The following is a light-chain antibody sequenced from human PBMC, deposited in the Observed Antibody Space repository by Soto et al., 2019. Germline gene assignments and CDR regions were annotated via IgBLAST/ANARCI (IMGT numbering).Light chain of an antibody. V-gene: IGKV1-33*01. CDR2: DAS. Sequence: DVQLTQSPSTLPASVGDRVAITCQATQSIFNYLNWFQQRPGKAPQLLISDASQLEPGVPARFSGSGSGTDFTLIIDSLAPEDFAVYYCQQRINWPLTFGGGTRVEIK. CDR3: QQRINWPLT. CDR1: QSIFNY. J-gene: IGKJ4*01.